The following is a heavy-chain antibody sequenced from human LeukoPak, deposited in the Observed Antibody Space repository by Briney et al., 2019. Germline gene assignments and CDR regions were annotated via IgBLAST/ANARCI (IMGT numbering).Heavy chain of an antibody. CDR3: ARHSAHSSTNDAFDI. CDR1: GGSISSHY. V-gene: IGHV4-59*11. CDR2: MYHSGST. J-gene: IGHJ3*02. Sequence: SETLSLTCTVSGGSISSHYWSWIRQPPGKGLEWIGYMYHSGSTNYNPSLKSRVTISVDTSKNLFSLKLSSVTAADAAVYYCARHSAHSSTNDAFDIWGQGTMVTVSS. D-gene: IGHD6-13*01.